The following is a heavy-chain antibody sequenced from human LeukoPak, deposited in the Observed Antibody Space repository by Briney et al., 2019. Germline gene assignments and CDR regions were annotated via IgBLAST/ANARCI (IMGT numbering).Heavy chain of an antibody. CDR3: ASQYCSTTSCSDY. CDR2: ISTSGNT. CDR1: GGSISSDY. Sequence: SETLSLTCTVSGGSISSDYWSWVRQPAGKGLEWIGRISTSGNTNSNPSHKSRVTMSVDTSKNQFSLKLSSVTAADTAVYYCASQYCSTTSCSDYWGQGTLVTVSS. D-gene: IGHD2-2*01. J-gene: IGHJ4*02. V-gene: IGHV4-4*07.